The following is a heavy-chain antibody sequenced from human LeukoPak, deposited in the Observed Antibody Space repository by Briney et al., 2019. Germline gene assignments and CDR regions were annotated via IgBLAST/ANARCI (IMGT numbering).Heavy chain of an antibody. Sequence: PGGSLRLSCAASGFSFSSYVMSWVRQAPGKGLEWVSVISGSGGSTYYADSVKGRFTISRDNSKNTLYLQMNSLRAEDTAVYYCAKGFSVTIFDYWGQGTLVTVSS. V-gene: IGHV3-23*01. J-gene: IGHJ4*02. D-gene: IGHD4-17*01. CDR1: GFSFSSYV. CDR3: AKGFSVTIFDY. CDR2: ISGSGGST.